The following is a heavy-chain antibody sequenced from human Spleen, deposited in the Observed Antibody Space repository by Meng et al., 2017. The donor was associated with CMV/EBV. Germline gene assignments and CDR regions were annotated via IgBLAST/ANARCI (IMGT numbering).Heavy chain of an antibody. Sequence: GESLKISCAASGFTVSSNYTSWVRQAPGKGLEWVSVIYSGGSTYYADSVKGRFTISRDNSKNTLYLQMNSLRAEDTAVYYCAKDLLPYYYYGMDVWGQGTTVTVSS. V-gene: IGHV3-66*02. CDR1: GFTVSSNY. J-gene: IGHJ6*02. CDR2: IYSGGST. CDR3: AKDLLPYYYYGMDV.